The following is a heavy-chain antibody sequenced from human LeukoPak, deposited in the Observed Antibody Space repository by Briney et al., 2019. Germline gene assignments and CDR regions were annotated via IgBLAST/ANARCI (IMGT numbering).Heavy chain of an antibody. CDR2: IYYSGST. J-gene: IGHJ3*02. CDR1: GGSISSGGYY. Sequence: PSQTLSLTCTVSGGSISSGGYYWSWIRQHPGKGLEWIGYIYYSGSTYYNPSLKSRVTISVDTSKNQFSLKLSSVTAADTAVYYCARDLRGTSAFDIWGQGTMVTVSS. D-gene: IGHD3-9*01. CDR3: ARDLRGTSAFDI. V-gene: IGHV4-31*03.